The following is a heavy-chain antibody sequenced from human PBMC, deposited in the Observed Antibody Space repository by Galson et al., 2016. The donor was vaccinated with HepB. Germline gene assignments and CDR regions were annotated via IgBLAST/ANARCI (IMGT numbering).Heavy chain of an antibody. CDR2: IDPSDSYT. CDR3: ARSPIAAAGTERETYYYYYGMDV. J-gene: IGHJ6*02. Sequence: QSGAEVKKPGESLRISCKGSGYSFTSYWISWVRQMPGKGLEWMGRIDPSDSYTNYSPSFQGHVTISADKSISTAYLQWSSLKASDTAMYYCARSPIAAAGTERETYYYYYGMDVWGQGTTVTVSS. D-gene: IGHD6-13*01. V-gene: IGHV5-10-1*01. CDR1: GYSFTSYW.